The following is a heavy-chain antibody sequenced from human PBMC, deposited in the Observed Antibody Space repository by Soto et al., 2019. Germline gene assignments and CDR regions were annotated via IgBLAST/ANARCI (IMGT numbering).Heavy chain of an antibody. CDR1: GGTFSSYG. V-gene: IGHV1-18*01. J-gene: IGHJ5*02. D-gene: IGHD3-22*01. CDR3: ARWINYYDSSGYPVSWFDP. Sequence: ASVKVSCKASGGTFSSYGISWVRQAPGQGLERMGWISAYNGNTNYAQKVQGRVTMTTDTSTSTAYMELRSLRSDDTAVYYCARWINYYDSSGYPVSWFDPWGQGTLVTVSS. CDR2: ISAYNGNT.